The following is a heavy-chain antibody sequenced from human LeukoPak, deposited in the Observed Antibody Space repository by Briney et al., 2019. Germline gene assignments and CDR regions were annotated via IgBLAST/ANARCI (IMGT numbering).Heavy chain of an antibody. J-gene: IGHJ6*03. D-gene: IGHD3-3*01. CDR2: ISAYNGNT. Sequence: ASVKVSCRASGYTFTSYGISWVRQAPGQGLEWMGWISAYNGNTNYAQKLQGRVTMTTDTSTSTAYMELRSLRSDDTAVYYCARTEGTYDFWSGSLYYYYMDVWGKGTTVTVSS. V-gene: IGHV1-18*01. CDR3: ARTEGTYDFWSGSLYYYYMDV. CDR1: GYTFTSYG.